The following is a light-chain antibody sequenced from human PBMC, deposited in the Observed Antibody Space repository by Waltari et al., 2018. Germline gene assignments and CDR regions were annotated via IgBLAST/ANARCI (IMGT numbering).Light chain of an antibody. CDR1: QSVGRS. CDR2: DAF. V-gene: IGKV3-20*01. J-gene: IGKJ1*01. Sequence: SCRAMQSVGRSLAWYQQKPGQAPRLLIYDAFTRATGIADRFSGSGSGTDFSLTISRLDPEDFAVYYCQMYVRLPATFGQGTKVEIK. CDR3: QMYVRLPAT.